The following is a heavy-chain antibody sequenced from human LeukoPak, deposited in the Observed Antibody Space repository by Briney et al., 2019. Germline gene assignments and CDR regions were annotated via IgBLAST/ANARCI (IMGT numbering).Heavy chain of an antibody. CDR1: GYTLTELS. Sequence: ASVKVSCKVSGYTLTELSMHWVRQAPGKGLEWMGGFDPEDGETIYAQKFQGRVTMTEDTSTDTAYMELSSLRSEDTAVYYCATAVADWLSLSHYYLDYWGQGTLVTVSS. D-gene: IGHD3/OR15-3a*01. V-gene: IGHV1-24*01. CDR3: ATAVADWLSLSHYYLDY. CDR2: FDPEDGET. J-gene: IGHJ4*02.